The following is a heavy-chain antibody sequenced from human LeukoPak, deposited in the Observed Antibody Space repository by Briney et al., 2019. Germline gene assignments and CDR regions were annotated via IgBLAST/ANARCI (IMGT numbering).Heavy chain of an antibody. V-gene: IGHV3-30*18. CDR2: ISYDGSNK. D-gene: IGHD6-13*01. Sequence: GGSLRLSCAASGFTFSNFGMHWVRQAPGKGLEWVAVISYDGSNKYYADSVKGRFTISRDNSKNTLYLQMNSLRAEDTAVYYCAKDGISTYSSSWYFSYYYYMDVWGKGTTVTVSS. J-gene: IGHJ6*03. CDR1: GFTFSNFG. CDR3: AKDGISTYSSSWYFSYYYYMDV.